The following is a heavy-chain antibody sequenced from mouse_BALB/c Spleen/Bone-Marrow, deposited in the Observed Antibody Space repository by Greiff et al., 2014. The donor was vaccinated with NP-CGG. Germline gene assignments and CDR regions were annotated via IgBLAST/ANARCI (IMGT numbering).Heavy chain of an antibody. CDR2: IYPGNSDT. J-gene: IGHJ1*01. CDR3: TRVMWEPHWYFDV. V-gene: IGHV1-5*01. Sequence: EVQLQQSGTVLARPGASVKMSCKASGYSFTSNWMHWVKQRPGQGLEWIGAIYPGNSDTSYNQKFKGKAKLTAVTSASTAYMELSSLTNEDSAVFYCTRVMWEPHWYFDVWGAGTTVTVSS. CDR1: GYSFTSNW. D-gene: IGHD4-1*01.